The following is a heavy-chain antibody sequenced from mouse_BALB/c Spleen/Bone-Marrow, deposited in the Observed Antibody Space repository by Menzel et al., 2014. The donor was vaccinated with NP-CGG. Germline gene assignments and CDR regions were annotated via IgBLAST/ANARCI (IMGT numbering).Heavy chain of an antibody. CDR3: TNYGYD. CDR1: GYTFTSYW. V-gene: IGHV1S16*01. CDR2: INPSNGDT. D-gene: IGHD1-2*01. Sequence: QVQLQQPGAELVRPGASVKLSCKASGYTFTSYWTHWVKLRPGQGFEWIGEINPSNGDTNYNEKFKRKATLTVDKSSSTVYMQLSSLTSEDSAVYYCTNYGYDWGQGTTLTVSS. J-gene: IGHJ2*01.